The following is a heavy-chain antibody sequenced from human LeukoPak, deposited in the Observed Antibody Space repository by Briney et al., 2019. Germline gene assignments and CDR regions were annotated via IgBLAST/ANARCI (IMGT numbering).Heavy chain of an antibody. V-gene: IGHV3-74*01. Sequence: GGSLRLSCAASGFTVSSNYMSWVRQAPGKGLVWVSRINSDGSSTTYADSVKGRFTVSRDNAKSSLYLQMNSLRAEDTAVYYCVRVTKGGGSNDYWGQGTLVTVSS. D-gene: IGHD2-15*01. CDR2: INSDGSST. CDR3: VRVTKGGGSNDY. J-gene: IGHJ4*02. CDR1: GFTVSSNY.